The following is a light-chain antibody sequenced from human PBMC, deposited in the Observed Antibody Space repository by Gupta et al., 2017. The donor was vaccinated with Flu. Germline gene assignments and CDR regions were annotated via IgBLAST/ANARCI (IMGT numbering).Light chain of an antibody. CDR1: SSNIGSNT. V-gene: IGLV1-44*01. CDR3: AAWDDSLNGPV. J-gene: IGLJ3*02. Sequence: QSVLTQPPSASVTPGQRVTIPCSGRSSNIGSNTVNWYQQVPGTAPKLLIYSNNQRPSGVPARFSGSKSGTSASMAISGLQSEDEADYYCAAWDDSLNGPVFGGGTKLTVL. CDR2: SNN.